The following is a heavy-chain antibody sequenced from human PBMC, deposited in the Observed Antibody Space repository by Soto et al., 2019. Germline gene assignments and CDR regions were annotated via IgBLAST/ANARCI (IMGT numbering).Heavy chain of an antibody. J-gene: IGHJ4*02. CDR1: GFTFSSYG. CDR3: AKDRNSSSWYGPFDY. V-gene: IGHV3-30*18. CDR2: ISYDGSNK. Sequence: GGSLRLSCAASGFTFSSYGMHWVHQAPGKGLEWVAVISYDGSNKYYADSVKGRFTISRDNSKNTLYLQMNSLRAEDTAVYYCAKDRNSSSWYGPFDYWGQGTLVTVSS. D-gene: IGHD6-13*01.